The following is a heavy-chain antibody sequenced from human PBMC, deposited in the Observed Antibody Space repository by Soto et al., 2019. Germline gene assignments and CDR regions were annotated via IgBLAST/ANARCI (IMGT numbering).Heavy chain of an antibody. V-gene: IGHV4-59*08. CDR1: GGSISSYY. J-gene: IGHJ4*02. Sequence: SETLSLTCTVSGGSISSYYWSWIRQPPGKGLEWIGYIYYTGSTNYNPFLKSRVTISVDTSKNQFSLNLSSVTAADTAVYYCARLRRDVYNLFDYWGQGTLVTVSS. CDR2: IYYTGST. CDR3: ARLRRDVYNLFDY. D-gene: IGHD1-1*01.